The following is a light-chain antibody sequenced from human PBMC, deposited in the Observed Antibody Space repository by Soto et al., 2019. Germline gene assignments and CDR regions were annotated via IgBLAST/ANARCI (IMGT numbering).Light chain of an antibody. CDR2: AVS. V-gene: IGKV1-39*01. Sequence: DIEMTQSPSSLSASVGDRVTITCRASQSISSYLNWYQQKPGKAPRLLIYAVSNLQSGVPSRFSGSGSGTDVTLTISSLQPEDFDTYYCQQNYITPLAFGPGTKVDIK. J-gene: IGKJ3*01. CDR1: QSISSY. CDR3: QQNYITPLA.